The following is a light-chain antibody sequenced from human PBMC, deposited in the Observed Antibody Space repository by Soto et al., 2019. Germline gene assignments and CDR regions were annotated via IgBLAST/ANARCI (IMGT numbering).Light chain of an antibody. V-gene: IGKV3-20*01. CDR1: QSVSSSY. CDR2: GAS. Sequence: EIVLTQSPGTLSVSPGERATLSCRASQSVSSSYLAWYQQKPGQAPRLLIYGASSRATGIPDRFSGSGSGTDFTLTISRLEPEDFAVYYCQQYGSSPITFGGGPKVDI. CDR3: QQYGSSPIT. J-gene: IGKJ4*01.